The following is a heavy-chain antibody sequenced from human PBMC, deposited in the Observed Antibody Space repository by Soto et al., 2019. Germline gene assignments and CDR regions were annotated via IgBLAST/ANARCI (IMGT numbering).Heavy chain of an antibody. Sequence: GASVKVSCKASGYTFTSYGISWVRQAPGQGLERMGWISAYNGNTNYAQKLQGRVTMTTDTSTSTAYMELRSLRSDDTAVYYCARVVTYDSSGYYYDYYYGMDVWGQGTTVTVSS. CDR3: ARVVTYDSSGYYYDYYYGMDV. CDR2: ISAYNGNT. J-gene: IGHJ6*02. CDR1: GYTFTSYG. V-gene: IGHV1-18*01. D-gene: IGHD3-22*01.